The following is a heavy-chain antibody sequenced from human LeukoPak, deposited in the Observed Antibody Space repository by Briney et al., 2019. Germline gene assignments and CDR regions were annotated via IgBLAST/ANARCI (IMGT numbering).Heavy chain of an antibody. CDR2: INHSGST. V-gene: IGHV4-34*01. Sequence: SETLSLTCAVYGGSFSGYYWSWIRQAPGKGLEWIGEINHSGSTNYNPSLKSRVTISVDTSKNQFSLKLSSVTAADTAVYYCARMGYSSSSSDYWGQGTLVTVSS. CDR3: ARMGYSSSSSDY. D-gene: IGHD6-6*01. J-gene: IGHJ4*02. CDR1: GGSFSGYY.